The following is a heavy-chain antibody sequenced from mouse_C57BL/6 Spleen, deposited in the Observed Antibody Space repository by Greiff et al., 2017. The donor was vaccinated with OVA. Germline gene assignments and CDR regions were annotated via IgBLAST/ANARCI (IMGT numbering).Heavy chain of an antibody. D-gene: IGHD2-5*01. CDR1: GYAFSSSW. CDR2: IYPGDGDT. V-gene: IGHV1-82*01. J-gene: IGHJ2*01. CDR3: AKYYSNYPSFDY. Sequence: QVQLQQSGPELVKPGDSVKISCKASGYAFSSSWMNWVKQRPGKGLEWIGRIYPGDGDTNYNGKFKGKATLTADKSSSTAYMQLSSLTSEDSAVYFCAKYYSNYPSFDYWGQGTTLTVSS.